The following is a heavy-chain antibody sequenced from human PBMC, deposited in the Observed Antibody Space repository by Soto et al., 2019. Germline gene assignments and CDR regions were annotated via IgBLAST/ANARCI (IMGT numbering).Heavy chain of an antibody. J-gene: IGHJ4*02. CDR3: ARDPGDYFDY. Sequence: QVQLQESGPGLVKPSQTLSLTCTVSGGSISSGGYCSWIRQHPGQGLEWIGYIYYSGSTYYNPSLTSGGTISVYTSKLHFALKLRSVTAADAAVYYCARDPGDYFDYWGQGTLVTVSS. CDR1: GGSISSGGYC. D-gene: IGHD4-17*01. CDR2: IYYSGST. V-gene: IGHV4-31*03.